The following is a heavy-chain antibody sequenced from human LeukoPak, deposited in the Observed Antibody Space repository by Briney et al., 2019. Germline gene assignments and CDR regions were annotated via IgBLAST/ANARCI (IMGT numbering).Heavy chain of an antibody. CDR3: ASFRTSSTGASDF. CDR1: GFTFSTYS. CDR2: ISGSSSRI. Sequence: PGGSLRLSCAASGFTFSTYSMNWVRQAPGKGLEWVSSISGSSSRINYADSVRGRFTISRDNAKNTLYFQMNSLRAEDTALYYCASFRTSSTGASDFWGQGTLVTVSS. D-gene: IGHD2-2*01. J-gene: IGHJ4*02. V-gene: IGHV3-21*06.